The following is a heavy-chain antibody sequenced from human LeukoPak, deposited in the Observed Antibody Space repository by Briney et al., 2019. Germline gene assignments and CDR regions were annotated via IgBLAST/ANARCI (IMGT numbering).Heavy chain of an antibody. V-gene: IGHV3-21*04. CDR2: ISSSSSYI. D-gene: IGHD3-10*01. CDR3: ARVFYYGSGAPYGY. CDR1: GFTFSSYS. Sequence: GGSLRLSCAASGFTFSSYSMNWVRQAPGKGLEWVSSISSSSSYIYYADSVKGRFTISRDNSKNSLYLQMNSLRTEDTAVYYCARVFYYGSGAPYGYWGQGTLVTVSS. J-gene: IGHJ4*02.